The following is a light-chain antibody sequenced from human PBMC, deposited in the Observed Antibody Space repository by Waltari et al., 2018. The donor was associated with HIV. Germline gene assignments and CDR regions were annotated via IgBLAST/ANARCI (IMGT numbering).Light chain of an antibody. Sequence: DIQMTQSPSSLSASVGDTVAITCRASQVIKTFLAWFQQRPGKGPKSLIYSTSILQSGVSSKFGGAGSGTNFTLTIRNLQPEDVATYYCQQYFSYPLTFGGGTRVEIK. J-gene: IGKJ4*01. CDR3: QQYFSYPLT. CDR2: STS. V-gene: IGKV1-16*02. CDR1: QVIKTF.